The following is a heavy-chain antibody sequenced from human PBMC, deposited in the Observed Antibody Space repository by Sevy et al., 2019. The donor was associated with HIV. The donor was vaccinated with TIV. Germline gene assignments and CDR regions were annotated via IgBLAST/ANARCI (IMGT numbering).Heavy chain of an antibody. CDR2: MYSGGSP. CDR3: ARGYCGGGSCTAFDP. J-gene: IGHJ5*02. V-gene: IGHV3-53*01. D-gene: IGHD2-15*01. CDR1: GFSISNNY. Sequence: GGSLRLSCAASGFSISNNYTAWVRQAPGKGLEWGSVMYSGGSPDYGDSVKGRFALSRDMSKNTVYIQMNSLRAEDTAVYYCARGYCGGGSCTAFDPWGQGTLVTVSS.